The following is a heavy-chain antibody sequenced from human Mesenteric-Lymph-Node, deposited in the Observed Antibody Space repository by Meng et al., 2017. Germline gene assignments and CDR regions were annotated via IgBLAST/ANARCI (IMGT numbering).Heavy chain of an antibody. CDR1: GASVNSGSYY. V-gene: IGHV4-61*01. CDR2: MYYNEKT. D-gene: IGHD3-10*01. CDR3: ARGRDYYGSGNYYNTNWFGP. Sequence: VQLRGSGPGLVEPAETLSLTCPCPGASVNSGSYYWSWIRQPPGKGLEWIGFMYYNEKTNYNPSLKSRVTISVDMSKNQLSLKLTSVTAADTAMYYCARGRDYYGSGNYYNTNWFGPWGQGTLVTVSS. J-gene: IGHJ5*02.